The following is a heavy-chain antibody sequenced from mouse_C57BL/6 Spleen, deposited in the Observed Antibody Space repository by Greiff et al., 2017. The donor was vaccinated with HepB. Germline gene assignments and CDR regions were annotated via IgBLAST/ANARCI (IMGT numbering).Heavy chain of an antibody. D-gene: IGHD2-2*01. CDR3: ARWTMVTTRWYFDV. Sequence: QVQLKQPGAELVRPGTSVKLSCTASGYTFTSYWMHWVKQRPGQGLEWIGVIDPSDSYTNYNQKFKGKATLTVDTSSSTAYMQLSSLTSEDSAVYYCARWTMVTTRWYFDVWGTGTTVTVAS. V-gene: IGHV1-59*01. CDR1: GYTFTSYW. CDR2: IDPSDSYT. J-gene: IGHJ1*03.